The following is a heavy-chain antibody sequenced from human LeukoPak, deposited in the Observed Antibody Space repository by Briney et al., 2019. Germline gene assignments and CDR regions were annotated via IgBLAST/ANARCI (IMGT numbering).Heavy chain of an antibody. V-gene: IGHV1-18*01. J-gene: IGHJ4*02. Sequence: EASVKVSCKASGYTFTSYGISWVRQAPGQGLEWMGWISAYNGNTNYAQKLQGRVTMATDTSTSTAYMELRSLRSDDTAVYYCARDYGXVGLSPIGYWGQGTLVTVSS. D-gene: IGHD1-26*01. CDR3: ARDYGXVGLSPIGY. CDR1: GYTFTSYG. CDR2: ISAYNGNT.